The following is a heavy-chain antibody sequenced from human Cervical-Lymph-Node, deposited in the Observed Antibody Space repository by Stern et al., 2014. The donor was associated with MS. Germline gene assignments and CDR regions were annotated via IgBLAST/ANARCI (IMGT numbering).Heavy chain of an antibody. D-gene: IGHD2-15*01. V-gene: IGHV3-30-3*01. J-gene: IGHJ4*02. CDR3: ARERGYCSGGRCHPYSFDY. CDR2: ISDDGAKE. CDR1: GFTFSNFA. Sequence: VQLVESGGGLVQPGRSLRLSCAPSGFTFSNFALHWVRQSPGKGLEWVAFISDDGAKEYYADSVKGRFTISRDNSNNTLYLQMTSMRTEDTAMYFCARERGYCSGGRCHPYSFDYWGQGTLVTVSS.